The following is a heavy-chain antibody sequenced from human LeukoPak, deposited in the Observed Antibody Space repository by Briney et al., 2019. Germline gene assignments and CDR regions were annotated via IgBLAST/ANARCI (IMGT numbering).Heavy chain of an antibody. Sequence: SETLSLTCTVSGGSISSGSYYWSWIRQPAGKGLEWIGHIYTSGSTNYNPSLKSRVTISVDTSKNQFSLKLSSVTAADTAVYYCAREGVEMATIWRFDPWGQGTLVTVSS. CDR1: GGSISSGSYY. D-gene: IGHD5-24*01. V-gene: IGHV4-61*09. CDR2: IYTSGST. J-gene: IGHJ5*02. CDR3: AREGVEMATIWRFDP.